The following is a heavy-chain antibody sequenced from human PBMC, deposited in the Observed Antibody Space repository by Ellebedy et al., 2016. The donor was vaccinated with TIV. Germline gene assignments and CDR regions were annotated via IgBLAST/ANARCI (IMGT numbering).Heavy chain of an antibody. D-gene: IGHD3-10*01. J-gene: IGHJ6*02. Sequence: GESLKISCAAKGFTFSSYAMSWVRQAPGKRLEWVSTVSPIGGRTFYADSVKGRFTVSRDNFKNTVYLQMNSLRAEDKAVYYCATQVMVRTVLRLGGVGMDVWGQGTTVTVSS. CDR2: VSPIGGRT. V-gene: IGHV3-23*01. CDR3: ATQVMVRTVLRLGGVGMDV. CDR1: GFTFSSYA.